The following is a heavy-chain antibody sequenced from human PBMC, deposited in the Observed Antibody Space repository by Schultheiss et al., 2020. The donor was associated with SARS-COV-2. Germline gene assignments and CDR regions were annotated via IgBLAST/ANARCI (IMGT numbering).Heavy chain of an antibody. D-gene: IGHD3-22*01. CDR3: ARGEYYDSSGLGY. CDR1: GFTFSSYS. Sequence: GGSLRLSCAASGFTFSSYSMNWVRQAPGKGLEWVSAISGSGGSTYYADSVKGRFTISRDNAKNTLYLQMNSLRAEDTAVYYCARGEYYDSSGLGYWGQGTLVTVSS. J-gene: IGHJ4*02. V-gene: IGHV3-21*01. CDR2: ISGSGGST.